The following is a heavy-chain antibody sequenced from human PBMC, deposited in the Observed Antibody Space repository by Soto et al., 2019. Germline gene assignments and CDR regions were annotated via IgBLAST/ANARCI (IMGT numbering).Heavy chain of an antibody. CDR1: GGTFSSYA. D-gene: IGHD2-21*02. Sequence: ASVKVSCKASGGTFSSYAISWVRQAPGQGLEWMGGIIPIFGTANYAQKFQGRVTITADESTSTAYMELSSLRSEDTAVYYCARTAAGDWPHYYFDYWGQGTLVTVSS. CDR3: ARTAAGDWPHYYFDY. CDR2: IIPIFGTA. V-gene: IGHV1-69*13. J-gene: IGHJ4*02.